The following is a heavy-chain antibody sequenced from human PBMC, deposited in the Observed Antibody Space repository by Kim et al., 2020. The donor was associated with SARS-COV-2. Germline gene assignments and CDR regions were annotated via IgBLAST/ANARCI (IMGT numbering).Heavy chain of an antibody. CDR2: INGGNGNT. CDR1: GYTFDTYS. Sequence: VKVSCKASGYTFDTYSLYWVRQAPGQRFEWMGWINGGNGNTRYSQNFQGRVTITRDTSATTAYMELSSLTSKDTAVYYCAREGSGSYNWFDPWGQGTLVTVSS. V-gene: IGHV1-3*01. J-gene: IGHJ5*02. D-gene: IGHD3-10*01. CDR3: AREGSGSYNWFDP.